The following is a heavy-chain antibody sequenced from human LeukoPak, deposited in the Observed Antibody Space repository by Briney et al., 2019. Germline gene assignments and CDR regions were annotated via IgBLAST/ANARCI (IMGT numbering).Heavy chain of an antibody. V-gene: IGHV1-69*13. CDR2: IIPIFGTA. CDR1: GGTFSSYA. J-gene: IGHJ4*02. CDR3: ARQNAGSYPDFDY. D-gene: IGHD1-26*01. Sequence: SVKVSCKASGGTFSSYAISWVRQAPGQGLEWMGGIIPIFGTANYAQKFQGRVTITADESTSTAYMELSSLRSEDTAVYYCARQNAGSYPDFDYWGQGTLVTVSS.